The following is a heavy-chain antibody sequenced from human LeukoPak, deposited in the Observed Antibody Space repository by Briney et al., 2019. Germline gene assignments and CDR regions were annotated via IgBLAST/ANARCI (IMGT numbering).Heavy chain of an antibody. CDR2: INISGGNT. CDR3: ARVDDYGGNPIDY. CDR1: GYTFTSYY. V-gene: IGHV1-46*01. D-gene: IGHD4-23*01. Sequence: GASVKVSCKASGYTFTSYYMYWVRQAPGQGLEWMGIINISGGNTNYAQKFQGRVTMTRDMSTSTVYMELSSLRSEDTAVYYCARVDDYGGNPIDYWGQGTLVTVSS. J-gene: IGHJ4*02.